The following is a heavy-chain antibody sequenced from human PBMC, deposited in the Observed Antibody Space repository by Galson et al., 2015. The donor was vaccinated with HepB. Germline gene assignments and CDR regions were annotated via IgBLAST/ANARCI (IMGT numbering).Heavy chain of an antibody. J-gene: IGHJ4*02. Sequence: SLRLSCAASGFTFSSYAMHWVRQAPGKGLEWVAVISYDGSNKYYADSVKGRFTISRDNSKNTLYLQMNSLRAEDTAVYYCARVAQTEQWLVYFDYWGQGTLVTVSS. CDR2: ISYDGSNK. CDR1: GFTFSSYA. CDR3: ARVAQTEQWLVYFDY. D-gene: IGHD6-19*01. V-gene: IGHV3-30*04.